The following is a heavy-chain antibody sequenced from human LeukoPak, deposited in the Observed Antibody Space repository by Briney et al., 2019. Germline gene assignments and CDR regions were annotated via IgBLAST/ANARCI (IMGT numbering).Heavy chain of an antibody. J-gene: IGHJ5*02. D-gene: IGHD1-14*01. CDR2: MNPNSGNT. V-gene: IGHV1-8*01. CDR1: GYTFTSYD. CDR3: ARDGARMPEHWFDP. Sequence: ASVEVSCKASGYTFTSYDINWVRQATGQGLEWMGWMNPNSGNTGYAQKFQGRVTMTRNTSISTAYMELSSLRSEDTAVYYCARDGARMPEHWFDPWGQGTLVTVSS.